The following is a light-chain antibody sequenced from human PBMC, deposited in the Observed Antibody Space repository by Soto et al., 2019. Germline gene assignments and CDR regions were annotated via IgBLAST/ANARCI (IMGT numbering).Light chain of an antibody. CDR2: DAS. V-gene: IGKV3-11*01. Sequence: EIVMTQSPATLSVSPGERATLSCRASQSFTSYLAWYQQRPGQAPRLLIYDASRRATGIPARFSGSGSGADFTLTISTLEPEDFAVYYCQQRSSWPITFGQGTRLEIK. J-gene: IGKJ5*01. CDR3: QQRSSWPIT. CDR1: QSFTSY.